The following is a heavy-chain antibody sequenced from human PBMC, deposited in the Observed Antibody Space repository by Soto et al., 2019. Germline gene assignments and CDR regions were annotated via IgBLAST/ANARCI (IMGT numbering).Heavy chain of an antibody. CDR1: GYTFTSYG. CDR3: VSLPTIWGSYRYSAFDI. D-gene: IGHD3-16*02. V-gene: IGHV1-18*01. J-gene: IGHJ3*02. Sequence: ASVKVSCKASGYTFTSYGISWVRQAPGQGLEWMGWISAYNGNTNYAQKLQGRVTMTTDTSTSTAYMELRSLRSDDTAVYYCVSLPTIWGSYRYSAFDIWGQGTMVTVSS. CDR2: ISAYNGNT.